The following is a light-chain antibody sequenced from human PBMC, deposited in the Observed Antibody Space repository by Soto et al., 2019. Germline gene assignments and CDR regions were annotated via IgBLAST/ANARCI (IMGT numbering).Light chain of an antibody. J-gene: IGKJ5*01. CDR3: QQYGSSPIT. CDR2: GTS. CDR1: QSVSSSY. V-gene: IGKV3-20*01. Sequence: EIVLTQPPGTLSLSPGERATLSCRASQSVSSSYLAWYQQKPGQAPRLLIYGTSSRATGIPDRFSGSGSGTDFTLTISRLEPEYLAVYYCQQYGSSPITFGQGTRLEIK.